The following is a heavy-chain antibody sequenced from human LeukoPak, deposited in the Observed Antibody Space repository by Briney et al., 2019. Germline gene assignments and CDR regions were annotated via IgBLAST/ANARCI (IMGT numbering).Heavy chain of an antibody. Sequence: GESLKISCKGSGYSFTNYWIDWVRQMPGKGLEWIGIIYPGDSDTRYSPSFQGQVTISADKSISTAYLQWSSLRASDTAMYYCARHGGYSSDWYTGGDWGQGTLVTVSS. V-gene: IGHV5-51*01. CDR1: GYSFTNYW. J-gene: IGHJ4*02. D-gene: IGHD6-19*01. CDR2: IYPGDSDT. CDR3: ARHGGYSSDWYTGGD.